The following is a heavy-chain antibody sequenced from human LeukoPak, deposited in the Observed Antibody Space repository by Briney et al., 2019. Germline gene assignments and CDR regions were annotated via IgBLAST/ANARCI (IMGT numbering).Heavy chain of an antibody. V-gene: IGHV3-30*18. Sequence: GGSLRRYCAAYGSTLKPYSMHWPRQAPGKGLEGVAVISYDRSYVDYADSVKGRFSIYRDNSKNTLYLQMNSLRDEDTAVYYCAKDFTPWAGLPRGSLDSWGQGTLVTVSS. CDR3: AKDFTPWAGLPRGSLDS. J-gene: IGHJ4*02. D-gene: IGHD1-14*01. CDR2: ISYDRSYV. CDR1: GSTLKPYS.